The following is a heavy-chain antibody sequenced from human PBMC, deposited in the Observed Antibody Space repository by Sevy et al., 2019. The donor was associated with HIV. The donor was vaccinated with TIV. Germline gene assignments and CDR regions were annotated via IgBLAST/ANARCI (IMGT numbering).Heavy chain of an antibody. V-gene: IGHV3-9*01. Sequence: GGSLRLSCAASGFTFDDYAMHWVRQAPGKGLEWVSGISWNSAGIDYADSVKGRFTISRDNAKSSLYLQMKSLRAEDTALYYCARDRHDGYCTNGVCFNFDNWGQGTLVTVSS. CDR1: GFTFDDYA. CDR3: ARDRHDGYCTNGVCFNFDN. J-gene: IGHJ4*01. D-gene: IGHD2-8*01. CDR2: ISWNSAGI.